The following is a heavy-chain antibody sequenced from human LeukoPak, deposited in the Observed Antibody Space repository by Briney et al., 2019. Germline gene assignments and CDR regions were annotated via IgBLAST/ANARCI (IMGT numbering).Heavy chain of an antibody. CDR1: GYTFTSYG. CDR2: ISAYNGNT. J-gene: IGHJ5*02. CDR3: ARVPVGPFEYSSSPDYNWFDP. Sequence: ASVKVSCKASGYTFTSYGISWVRQAPGQGLEWMGWISAYNGNTNYAQKLQGRVTMTTDTSTSTAYMELRSLRSDDTAVYYCARVPVGPFEYSSSPDYNWFDPWGQGTLVTVSS. D-gene: IGHD6-6*01. V-gene: IGHV1-18*01.